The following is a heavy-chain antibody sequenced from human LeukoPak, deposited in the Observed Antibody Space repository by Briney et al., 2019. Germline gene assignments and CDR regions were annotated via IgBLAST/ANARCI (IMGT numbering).Heavy chain of an antibody. V-gene: IGHV3-13*05. CDR3: ARVSYCSSTSCEDWYFDL. J-gene: IGHJ2*01. D-gene: IGHD2-2*01. CDR1: GFTFSSYD. Sequence: GGSLRLSCAASGFTFSSYDMDWVRQATGKGLEWVSAIATAGDPYYPGSVKGRFTISRENAKNSLYLQMNSLRAGDTAVYYCARVSYCSSTSCEDWYFDLWGRGTLVTVSS. CDR2: IATAGDP.